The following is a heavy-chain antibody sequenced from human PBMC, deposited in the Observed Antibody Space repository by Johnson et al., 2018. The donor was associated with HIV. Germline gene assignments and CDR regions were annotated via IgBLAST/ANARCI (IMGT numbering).Heavy chain of an antibody. CDR1: GFTFSSYG. CDR2: IRYDGSNK. V-gene: IGHV3-30*02. D-gene: IGHD2-2*01. J-gene: IGHJ3*02. Sequence: QMQLVESGGGVVQPGGSLRLSCAASGFTFSSYGMHWVRQAPGKGLEWVAFIRYDGSNKYYADSVKGRFTISRDNSKNTLYLQMNSLRAEDTALYYCAKDQAPVVPAGRGAFEIWGQGTMVTVSS. CDR3: AKDQAPVVPAGRGAFEI.